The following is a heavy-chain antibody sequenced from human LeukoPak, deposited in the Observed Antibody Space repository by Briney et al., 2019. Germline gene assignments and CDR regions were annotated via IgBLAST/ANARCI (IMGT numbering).Heavy chain of an antibody. D-gene: IGHD3-10*01. CDR1: GFTFSSYS. Sequence: KPGGSLRLSCAASGFTFSSYSMNWVRQAPGKGLEWVSSISSSSSYIYYADSVKGRSTISRDNAKNSLYLQMNSLRAEDTAVYYCARDLHYYGSGSYLFPLGYWGQGTLVTVSS. CDR3: ARDLHYYGSGSYLFPLGY. J-gene: IGHJ4*02. CDR2: ISSSSSYI. V-gene: IGHV3-21*01.